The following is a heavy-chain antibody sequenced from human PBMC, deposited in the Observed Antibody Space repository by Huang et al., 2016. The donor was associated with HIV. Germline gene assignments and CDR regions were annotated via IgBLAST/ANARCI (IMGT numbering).Heavy chain of an antibody. J-gene: IGHJ4*02. CDR1: GGSISPHY. V-gene: IGHV4-59*11. CDR2: VEYSGST. Sequence: QVQLQESGPGLVKPSETLSLTCTVSGGSISPHYWSWIRQPPGKGLEWIGRVEYSGSTHYSPSLKSRVTILLDTSKNQFSLRVNSVTAADTAMYYCARDHHDFWRGYRRMYFFDHWGQGTLVTVSS. CDR3: ARDHHDFWRGYRRMYFFDH. D-gene: IGHD3-3*01.